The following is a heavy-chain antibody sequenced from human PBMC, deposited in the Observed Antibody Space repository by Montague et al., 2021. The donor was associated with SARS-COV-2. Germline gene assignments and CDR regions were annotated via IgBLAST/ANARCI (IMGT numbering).Heavy chain of an antibody. CDR3: AREYFDNSSMGHY. Sequence: SLRLSCAASGFTFSSYWMSWVRQAPGKGLEWVANIKEDGSEKKYVGSVKGRFTISRDNAKDSLYLQMNSLRAEDAAVYYCAREYFDNSSMGHYWGQGTLVTVSS. D-gene: IGHD3-22*01. CDR1: GFTFSSYW. J-gene: IGHJ4*02. V-gene: IGHV3-7*01. CDR2: IKEDGSEK.